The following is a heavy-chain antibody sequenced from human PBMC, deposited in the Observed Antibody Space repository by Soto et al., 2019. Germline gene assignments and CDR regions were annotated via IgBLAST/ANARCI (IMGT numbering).Heavy chain of an antibody. D-gene: IGHD6-13*01. CDR2: IWYDGSNK. Sequence: QVQLVESGGGVVQPGRSLRLSCAASGFTFSSYGMHWVRQAPGKGLEWVAVIWYDGSNKYYADSVKGRFTISRDNSKNTLYLKMTSLRAEDTAVYYCARSIAAAGSFGPYYYYGMDVWGQGTTVTVSS. CDR1: GFTFSSYG. CDR3: ARSIAAAGSFGPYYYYGMDV. V-gene: IGHV3-33*01. J-gene: IGHJ6*02.